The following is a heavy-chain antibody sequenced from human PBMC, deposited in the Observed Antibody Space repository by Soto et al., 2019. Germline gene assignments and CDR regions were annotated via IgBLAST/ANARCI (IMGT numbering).Heavy chain of an antibody. CDR3: ARDLAAGDL. V-gene: IGHV1-46*01. Sequence: QAHLVQSGAEVRKPGASVKVSCKTSGYRFTTYYIHWVRQAPGHGLEWMAIINPTGGSTNDAQKFRGRITLTMDTSTSTVYMELSSLRSEDTAVHYCARDLAAGDLWGQGTLVTVSS. J-gene: IGHJ4*02. D-gene: IGHD2-21*01. CDR1: GYRFTTYY. CDR2: INPTGGST.